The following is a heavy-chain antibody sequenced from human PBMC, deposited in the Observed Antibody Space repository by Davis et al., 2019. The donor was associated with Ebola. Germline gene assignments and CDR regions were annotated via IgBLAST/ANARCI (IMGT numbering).Heavy chain of an antibody. CDR2: LGTSADT. J-gene: IGHJ3*02. V-gene: IGHV3-23*01. CDR1: GFIFRSYV. D-gene: IGHD1-26*01. Sequence: GGSLRLSCAASGFIFRSYVMSWVRQAPGKGPEWVSTLGTSADTYYADSVKGRFTISRDNSKNTLYLQMNGLRVDDTAIYYCAKDTSNIWFDIWGQGTMVTVSS. CDR3: AKDTSNIWFDI.